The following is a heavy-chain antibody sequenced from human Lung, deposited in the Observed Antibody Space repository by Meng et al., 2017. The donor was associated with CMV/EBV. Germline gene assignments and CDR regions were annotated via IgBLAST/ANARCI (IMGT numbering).Heavy chain of an antibody. V-gene: IGHV3-48*03. CDR2: ISSSGNIK. J-gene: IGHJ4*02. D-gene: IGHD3-22*01. CDR1: GFTFSGYE. CDR3: AKDAARQYYDSSGYYFDY. Sequence: GESXKISXVVSGFTFSGYEMNWVRLAPGKGLEWVSYISSSGNIKYYADSVKGRFTISRDNARNSLFLQMNSLRVEDTAVYFCAKDAARQYYDSSGYYFDYWGLGTLVTVSS.